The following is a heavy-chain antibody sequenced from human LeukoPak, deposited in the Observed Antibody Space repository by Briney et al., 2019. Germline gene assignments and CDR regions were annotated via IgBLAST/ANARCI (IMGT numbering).Heavy chain of an antibody. Sequence: GGSLRLSCVASGFTFSRYWMSWVRQAPGKGLEWVANIKQDGSMKYYVDSVKGRFTISRDNSRNTLYLQMNSLRAEDTAVYYCAKDWTGTKPFDLWGRGTLVTVSS. CDR1: GFTFSRYW. V-gene: IGHV3-7*03. CDR2: IKQDGSMK. CDR3: AKDWTGTKPFDL. J-gene: IGHJ2*01. D-gene: IGHD3/OR15-3a*01.